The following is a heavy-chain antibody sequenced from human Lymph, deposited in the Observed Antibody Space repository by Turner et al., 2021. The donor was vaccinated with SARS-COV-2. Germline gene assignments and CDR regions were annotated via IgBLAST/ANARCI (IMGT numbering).Heavy chain of an antibody. Sequence: QVQLVQSGAEEKKPGASVKVSCKVSGYTLTELSMHWVRQAPGKGLEWMGGFDPEDGKTIYAQKFQGRVTMTEDTSTDTAYMELSSLRSEDTAVYYCATDRSSGWPHYYYYTMDVWGQGTTVTVSS. CDR1: GYTLTELS. V-gene: IGHV1-24*01. CDR2: FDPEDGKT. CDR3: ATDRSSGWPHYYYYTMDV. J-gene: IGHJ6*02. D-gene: IGHD6-19*01.